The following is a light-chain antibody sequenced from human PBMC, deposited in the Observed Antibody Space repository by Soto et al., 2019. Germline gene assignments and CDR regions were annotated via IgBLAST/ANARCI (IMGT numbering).Light chain of an antibody. CDR1: SNDGGDYDY. V-gene: IGLV2-8*01. CDR3: TSYAGYGTPFL. Sequence: QSVLTQPPSASGSPGQSVTISCTVTSNDGGDYDYVSRYQQHPGKPPKLLIFEVHKRPSGVPNRFSGSKSGNTASLPVSGLQAEDEGHYYCTSYAGYGTPFLFGGGTKVTVL. J-gene: IGLJ2*01. CDR2: EVH.